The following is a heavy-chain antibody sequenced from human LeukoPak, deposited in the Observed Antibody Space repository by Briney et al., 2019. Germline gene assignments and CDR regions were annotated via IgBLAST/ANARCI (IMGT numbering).Heavy chain of an antibody. CDR1: GGSISSGDYY. D-gene: IGHD1-14*01. Sequence: SETLSLTCTVSGGSISSGDYYWSWMRQPPGKGLEWIGYIYYSGSTYYNPSLKSRVTISVDTSTNQFSLKLSSVTAADTAVYYCARGNQFPANNWFDPWGQGTLVTVSS. CDR2: IYYSGST. CDR3: ARGNQFPANNWFDP. J-gene: IGHJ5*02. V-gene: IGHV4-30-4*01.